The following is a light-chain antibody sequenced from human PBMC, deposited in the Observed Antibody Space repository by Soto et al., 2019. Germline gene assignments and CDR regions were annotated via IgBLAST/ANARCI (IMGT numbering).Light chain of an antibody. Sequence: DIQMTQSPSTLSASVGDRVSVTFRASQSINTWLALYQQKPGKAPTLLIYDATKRASGIPVRFTGSGSGTDFILTISNIEAEDVAIYYCQQRKKWPPITFGQGTRLEIK. CDR2: DAT. J-gene: IGKJ5*01. CDR1: QSINTW. V-gene: IGKV1-5*01. CDR3: QQRKKWPPIT.